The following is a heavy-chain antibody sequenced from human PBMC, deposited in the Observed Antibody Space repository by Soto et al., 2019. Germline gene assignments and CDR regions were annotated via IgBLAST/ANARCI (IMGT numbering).Heavy chain of an antibody. CDR1: GASVSSGNHY. Sequence: QVQMQESGPGLVKPSETLSLTCTVSGASVSSGNHYWSWIRQPPGKGLEWIGYIYHSGITNYNPSLKSRVTISADTSRNQFSLKVSSVTAADTAVYYCARGWDANSWGQGTLVPVSS. CDR2: IYHSGIT. CDR3: ARGWDANS. V-gene: IGHV4-61*01. J-gene: IGHJ4*02. D-gene: IGHD6-19*01.